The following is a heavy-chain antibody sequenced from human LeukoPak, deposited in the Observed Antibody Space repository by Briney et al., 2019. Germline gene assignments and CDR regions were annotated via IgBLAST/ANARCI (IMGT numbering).Heavy chain of an antibody. V-gene: IGHV3-23*01. D-gene: IGHD3-22*01. CDR1: GFTFSSYA. Sequence: PGGSQRLSCAASGFTFSSYAMSWVRQAPGKGLEWVSAISGSGGSTYYADSVKGRFTISRDNSKNTLYLQMNSLRAEDTAVYYCAKSSYYDASGYYREYYFDSWGQGTLVTVSS. CDR2: ISGSGGST. CDR3: AKSSYYDASGYYREYYFDS. J-gene: IGHJ4*02.